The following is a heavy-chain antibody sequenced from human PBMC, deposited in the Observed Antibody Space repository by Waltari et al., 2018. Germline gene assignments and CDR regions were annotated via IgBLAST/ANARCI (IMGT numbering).Heavy chain of an antibody. D-gene: IGHD3-3*01. J-gene: IGHJ6*03. CDR3: ARGLRITIFGVVTPFYYYMDV. V-gene: IGHV4-34*01. Sequence: QVQLQQWGAGLLKPSETLSLTCAVNGGSFSGYYWSWIRQPPGQGLGWIGEINHSGSTNYTPSLTSRVTISVDTSKNQFSLKLSSVTAADTAVYYCARGLRITIFGVVTPFYYYMDVWGKGTTVTVSS. CDR1: GGSFSGYY. CDR2: INHSGST.